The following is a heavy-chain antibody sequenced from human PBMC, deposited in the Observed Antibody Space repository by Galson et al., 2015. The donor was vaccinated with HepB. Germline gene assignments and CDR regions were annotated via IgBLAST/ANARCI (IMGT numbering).Heavy chain of an antibody. V-gene: IGHV3-30*04. CDR2: ISYDGSNK. J-gene: IGHJ6*02. D-gene: IGHD2-2*01. CDR1: GFTFSSYA. Sequence: SLRLSCAASGFTFSSYAMHWVRQAPGKGLEWVAVISYDGSNKYYADSVKGRFTISRDNSKNTLYLQMNSLRAEDTAVYYCARVLGVVPAAISLNYGMDVWGQGTTVTVSS. CDR3: ARVLGVVPAAISLNYGMDV.